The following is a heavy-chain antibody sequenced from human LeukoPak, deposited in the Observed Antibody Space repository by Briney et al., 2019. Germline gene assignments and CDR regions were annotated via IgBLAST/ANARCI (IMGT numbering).Heavy chain of an antibody. CDR1: GGSFSGYY. Sequence: LSETLSLTCAVYGGSFSGYYWSWIRQPPGKGLEWIGEINHSGSTNYNPSLKSRVTISVDTSKNQFSLKLSSVTAADTAVYYCARDSLVRAYDNSGTGDYWGQGTLVTVSS. V-gene: IGHV4-34*01. J-gene: IGHJ4*02. CDR2: INHSGST. D-gene: IGHD3-22*01. CDR3: ARDSLVRAYDNSGTGDY.